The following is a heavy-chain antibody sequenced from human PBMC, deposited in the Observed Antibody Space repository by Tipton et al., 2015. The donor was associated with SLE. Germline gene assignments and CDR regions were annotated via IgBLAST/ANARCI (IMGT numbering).Heavy chain of an antibody. Sequence: TLSLTCTVSGGSIFSHYWRWIRQTPERGLEWIGYVFYTGETYYAPSLKNRVTISADTSRSQVSLNLRSVTAADTAVYYCARGLRADSTSHFDHWGPGTLVTVSS. J-gene: IGHJ4*02. CDR1: GGSIFSHY. CDR3: ARGLRADSTSHFDH. D-gene: IGHD6-13*01. CDR2: VFYTGET. V-gene: IGHV4-59*11.